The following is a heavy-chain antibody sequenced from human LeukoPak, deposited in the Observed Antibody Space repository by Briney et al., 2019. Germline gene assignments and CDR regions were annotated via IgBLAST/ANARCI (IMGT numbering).Heavy chain of an antibody. CDR2: ISDSPDIT. J-gene: IGHJ6*03. Sequence: GGSLRLSCVASGFTFSSYAMNWVRQAPGKGLEWLSLISDSPDITYYTDSVKGRLTISRSNSNNTVYLQMNNLRADDTAVYYCARRARVRMVYFYYFMDIWGKGTTVTVSS. CDR3: ARRARVRMVYFYYFMDI. CDR1: GFTFSSYA. D-gene: IGHD2-8*01. V-gene: IGHV3-23*01.